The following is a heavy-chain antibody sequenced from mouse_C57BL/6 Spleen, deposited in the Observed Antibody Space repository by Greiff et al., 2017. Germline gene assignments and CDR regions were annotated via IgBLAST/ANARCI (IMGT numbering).Heavy chain of an antibody. V-gene: IGHV5-17*01. CDR3: ARPLLLRDAMDY. J-gene: IGHJ4*01. D-gene: IGHD1-1*01. Sequence: EVQGVESGGGLVKPGGSLKLSCAASGFTFSDYGMHWVRQAPEKGLEWVAYISSGSRTIYYADTVKGRFTIYRANAKNTLFLQMTSLRSEDTAMYYCARPLLLRDAMDYWGQGTSVTVSS. CDR1: GFTFSDYG. CDR2: ISSGSRTI.